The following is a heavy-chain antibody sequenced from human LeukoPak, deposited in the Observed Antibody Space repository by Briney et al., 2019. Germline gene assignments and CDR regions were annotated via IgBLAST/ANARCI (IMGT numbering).Heavy chain of an antibody. V-gene: IGHV3-23*01. CDR1: GFTFSSYA. Sequence: PGGSLRLSCAASGFTFSSYAMSWVRQAPGKGLEWVSAISGSGGSTYYADSVKGRFTISRDNSKNTLYLQMNSLRAEDTAVYYCAKDEEARGRSEIIVVVPAAPKDYYGMEVWGQRTTGTRSS. CDR3: AKDEEARGRSEIIVVVPAAPKDYYGMEV. J-gene: IGHJ6*02. CDR2: ISGSGGST. D-gene: IGHD2-2*01.